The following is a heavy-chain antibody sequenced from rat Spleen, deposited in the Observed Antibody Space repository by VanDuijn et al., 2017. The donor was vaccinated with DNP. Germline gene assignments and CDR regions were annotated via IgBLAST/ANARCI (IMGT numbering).Heavy chain of an antibody. CDR1: GFTFTNYG. D-gene: IGHD1-6*01. J-gene: IGHJ4*01. V-gene: IGHV5S13*01. Sequence: EVQLVESGGGFVQPGGSLKLSCVASGFTFTNYGMAWVRQAPTRSLEWVASITTDGVNTYYRDSVKGRFTISRDKTRNTQHLQMTSLRSEDMATYYCARGVLRLHAMDVWGQGTSVTVSS. CDR2: ITTDGVNT. CDR3: ARGVLRLHAMDV.